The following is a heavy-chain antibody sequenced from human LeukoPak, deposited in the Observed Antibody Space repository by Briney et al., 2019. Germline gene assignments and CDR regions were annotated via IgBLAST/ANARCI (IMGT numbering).Heavy chain of an antibody. CDR1: GFTFSSYS. J-gene: IGHJ4*02. V-gene: IGHV3-21*01. CDR2: ISSSSSYI. D-gene: IGHD2-2*01. CDR3: ARNPGIVVVPAATPGGYFDY. Sequence: GGSLRLSCAASGFTFSSYSMNWVRQAPGKGLEWVSSISSSSSYIYYADSVKGRFTISRENAKNSLYLQMNSLRAEDTAVYYCARNPGIVVVPAATPGGYFDYWGQGTLVTVS.